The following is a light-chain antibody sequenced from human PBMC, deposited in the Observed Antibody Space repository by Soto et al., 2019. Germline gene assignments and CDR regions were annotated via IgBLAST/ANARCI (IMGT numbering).Light chain of an antibody. J-gene: IGLJ1*01. CDR3: ISFTSSNTYV. CDR1: SSDAGAYKY. CDR2: DVN. V-gene: IGLV2-14*03. Sequence: QSVLTQPASVSGSPGQSITMSCTGSSSDAGAYKYVSWYQQYPTKAPQLIMYDVNHRPSGVSNRFSGSKSGNTASLTISGLQVEDEAVYYCISFTSSNTYVFGSGTKGTVL.